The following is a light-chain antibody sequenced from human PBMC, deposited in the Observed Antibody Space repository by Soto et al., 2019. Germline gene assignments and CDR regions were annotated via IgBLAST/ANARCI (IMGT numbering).Light chain of an antibody. CDR1: SGDIGSYNR. CDR2: EVT. J-gene: IGLJ1*01. CDR3: SSYTNINTRACV. Sequence: QSALTXPASVSGSPGQSITISCTGTSGDIGSYNRVSWYQQHPGKAPKLIIYEVTDRPSGVSNRFSGSKSGNTASLTISGLQAEDEAEYYCSSYTNINTRACVFGTGTKVT. V-gene: IGLV2-14*01.